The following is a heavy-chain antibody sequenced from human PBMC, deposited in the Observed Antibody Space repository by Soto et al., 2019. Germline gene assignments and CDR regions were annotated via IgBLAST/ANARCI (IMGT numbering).Heavy chain of an antibody. J-gene: IGHJ4*02. CDR1: GGSVSSGSYS. D-gene: IGHD6-13*01. CDR2: IYDSGST. V-gene: IGHV4-61*01. CDR3: ARVVGGRSWNYFDH. Sequence: SQTLSLTCTVSGGSVSSGSYSWSWIRQPPGKGLEWIGYIYDSGSTNYNPSLKSRLTISLDTSKNQFSLTLSSVTAADTAVYYCARVVGGRSWNYFDHWGQGTLVTVSP.